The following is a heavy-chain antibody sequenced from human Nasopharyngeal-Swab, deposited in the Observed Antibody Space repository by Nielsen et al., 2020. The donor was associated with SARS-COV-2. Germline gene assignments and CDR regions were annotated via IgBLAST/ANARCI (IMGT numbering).Heavy chain of an antibody. D-gene: IGHD3-9*01. J-gene: IGHJ4*02. CDR1: GLTLSTND. V-gene: IGHV3-48*02. CDR2: ISGSSSAT. Sequence: GESLKISCAASGLTLSTNDMNWIRVAAGKGLEWVSYISGSSSATHYADSVKGRFTISRDNAKNSLHLQMNSLRDDDTAVYYCARGWLADWGQGTPVTVSS. CDR3: ARGWLAD.